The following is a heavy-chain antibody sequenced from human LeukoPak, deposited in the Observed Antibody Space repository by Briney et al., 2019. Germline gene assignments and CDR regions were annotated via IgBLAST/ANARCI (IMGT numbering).Heavy chain of an antibody. D-gene: IGHD3-22*01. Sequence: GASVKVSCKASGYTFTGYYMHWVRQAPGQGLEWMGWINANSGGTNYAQKFQGWVTMTRDTSISTAYMELSRLRSDDTAVYYCARVGASYYYDSSGYYSFDYWGQGTLVTVSS. CDR2: INANSGGT. V-gene: IGHV1-2*04. CDR1: GYTFTGYY. CDR3: ARVGASYYYDSSGYYSFDY. J-gene: IGHJ4*02.